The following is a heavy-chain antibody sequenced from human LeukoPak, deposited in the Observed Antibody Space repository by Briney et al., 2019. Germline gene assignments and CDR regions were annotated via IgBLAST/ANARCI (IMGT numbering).Heavy chain of an antibody. V-gene: IGHV3-30-3*01. CDR3: ARDVWRGVIFYGMDV. CDR1: GFTFSSYA. Sequence: LPGGSLRLSCAASGFTFSSYAMHWVRQAPGKGLEWVAVISYDGSNKYYADSVKGRFTISRDNSKNTLYLQMNSLRAEDTAVYYCARDVWRGVIFYGMDVWGQGTTVTVSS. CDR2: ISYDGSNK. D-gene: IGHD3-10*01. J-gene: IGHJ6*02.